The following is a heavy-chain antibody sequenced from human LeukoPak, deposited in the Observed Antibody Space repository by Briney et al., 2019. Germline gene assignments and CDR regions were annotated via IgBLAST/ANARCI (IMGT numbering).Heavy chain of an antibody. CDR2: ISTDGTTT. J-gene: IGHJ4*02. V-gene: IGHV3-74*01. CDR3: AKSRSEVVVAAANY. D-gene: IGHD2-15*01. Sequence: PGGSLRLSCAASGFPFRSHWMHWVRQVPGKGLVWVSHISTDGTTTNYADSVKGRFTISRDNAKDTLYLQLNSLRAEDTAIYYCAKSRSEVVVAAANYWGQGTLITVSS. CDR1: GFPFRSHW.